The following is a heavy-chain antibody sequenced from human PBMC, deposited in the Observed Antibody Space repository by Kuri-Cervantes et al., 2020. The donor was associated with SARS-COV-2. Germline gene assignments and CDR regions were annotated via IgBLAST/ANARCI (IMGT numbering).Heavy chain of an antibody. Sequence: GGSLRLSCAASGFTFSDYYMSWIRQAPGKGLEWVAFIRYDGSNKYYADSVKGRFTISRDNSKNTLYLQMNSLRAEDTAVYYRANSLLLSLDYWGQGTLVTVS. CDR1: GFTFSDYY. CDR2: IRYDGSNK. J-gene: IGHJ4*02. D-gene: IGHD1-26*01. V-gene: IGHV3-30*02. CDR3: ANSLLLSLDY.